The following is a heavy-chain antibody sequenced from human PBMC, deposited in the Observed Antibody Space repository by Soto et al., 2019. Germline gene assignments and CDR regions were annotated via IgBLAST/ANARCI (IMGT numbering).Heavy chain of an antibody. Sequence: QVQLVESGGGVVQPGRSLRLSCAASGFTFSSYAMHWVRQAPGKGLEWVAVISYDGSNKYYADSVKGRFTISRDNSKNTLYLQMNSLRAEDTAGYYCARDWYYYDSSGYSFDAFDIWGQGTMVTVSS. CDR3: ARDWYYYDSSGYSFDAFDI. D-gene: IGHD3-22*01. CDR2: ISYDGSNK. CDR1: GFTFSSYA. J-gene: IGHJ3*02. V-gene: IGHV3-30-3*01.